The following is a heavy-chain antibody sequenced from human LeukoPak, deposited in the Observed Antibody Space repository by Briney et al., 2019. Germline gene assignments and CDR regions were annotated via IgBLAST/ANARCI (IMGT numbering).Heavy chain of an antibody. D-gene: IGHD5-12*01. Sequence: PGGSLRLSCAASGFTFSSYWMSWVRQAPGKGLERVANIKQDGSEKYYVDSVKGRFTISRDNSKNTLYLQMNSLRAEDTAVYYCARALNSGYAKGGVDYWGQGTLVTVSS. CDR2: IKQDGSEK. CDR3: ARALNSGYAKGGVDY. V-gene: IGHV3-7*01. J-gene: IGHJ4*02. CDR1: GFTFSSYW.